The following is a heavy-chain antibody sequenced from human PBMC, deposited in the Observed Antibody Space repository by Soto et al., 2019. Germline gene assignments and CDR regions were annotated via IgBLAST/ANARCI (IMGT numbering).Heavy chain of an antibody. CDR1: GHTLINYY. CDR3: AINYYDSSGYLY. V-gene: IGHV1-46*01. CDR2: IDPSGNGT. D-gene: IGHD3-22*01. J-gene: IGHJ4*02. Sequence: XSVKVSCKTSGHTLINYYMHWVRQAPGQGLDWLGKIDPSGNGTSYEERFQGRITLTSDTSTKTVYVELSSLRSEDTAIYYCAINYYDSSGYLYWGQGSLVTVSS.